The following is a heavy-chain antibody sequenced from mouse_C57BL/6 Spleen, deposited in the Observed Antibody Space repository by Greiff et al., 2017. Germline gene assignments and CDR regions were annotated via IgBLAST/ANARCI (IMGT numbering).Heavy chain of an antibody. V-gene: IGHV1-12*01. CDR3: ARSYYGSSLFDF. J-gene: IGHJ2*01. CDR2: IYPGNGDT. CDR1: GYTFTSYN. Sequence: ESGAELVRPGASVKMSCKASGYTFTSYNMHWVKQTPRQGLEWLGAIYPGNGDTSYNQKFKGKATLTVDKSSSTAYMQLSSLTSEDSAVYFCARSYYGSSLFDFWGQGTTLTVSS. D-gene: IGHD1-1*01.